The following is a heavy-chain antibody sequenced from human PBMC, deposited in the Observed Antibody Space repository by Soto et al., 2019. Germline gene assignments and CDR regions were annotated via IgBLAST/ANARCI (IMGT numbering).Heavy chain of an antibody. CDR1: GFTFSSYS. Sequence: GGSLRLSCAASGFTFSSYSMNWVRQAPGKGLEWVSYISSSSSTIYYADSVKGRFTISRDNAKNSLYLQMNSLRDEDTAVYYCARARGSYYYDSSDAFDIWGQGTMVTVSS. J-gene: IGHJ3*02. V-gene: IGHV3-48*02. D-gene: IGHD3-22*01. CDR3: ARARGSYYYDSSDAFDI. CDR2: ISSSSSTI.